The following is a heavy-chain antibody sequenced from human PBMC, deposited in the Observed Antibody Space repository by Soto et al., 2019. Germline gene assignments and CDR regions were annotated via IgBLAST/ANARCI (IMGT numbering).Heavy chain of an antibody. D-gene: IGHD3-9*01. CDR3: ARHVSRGSYDILTGYYYYYGMDV. Sequence: GEYLKIPCKGPGYSVTSYWIIRVRQMPGQGQECMVTIEPSASCTNYSPSFHGDVTIPADKSINTAYLQWCSLNASDTALYYCARHVSRGSYDILTGYYYYYGMDVWGQGITVTVSS. CDR2: IEPSASCT. CDR1: GYSVTSYW. J-gene: IGHJ6*02. V-gene: IGHV5-10-1*01.